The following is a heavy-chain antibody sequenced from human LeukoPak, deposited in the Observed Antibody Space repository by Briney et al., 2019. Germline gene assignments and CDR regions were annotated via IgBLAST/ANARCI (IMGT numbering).Heavy chain of an antibody. CDR2: IIPIFGTA. CDR1: GGTFSSYA. Sequence: ASVKVSCKASGGTFSSYAISWVRQAPGQGLEWMGGIIPIFGTANYAQKFQGRVTITADESTSTAYMEPSSLRSEDTAVYYCAREIVVVPAAIGWFDPWGQGTLVTVSS. J-gene: IGHJ5*02. V-gene: IGHV1-69*01. CDR3: AREIVVVPAAIGWFDP. D-gene: IGHD2-2*02.